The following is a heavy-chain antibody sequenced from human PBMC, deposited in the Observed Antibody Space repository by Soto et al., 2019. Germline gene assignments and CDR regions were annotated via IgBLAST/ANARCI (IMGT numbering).Heavy chain of an antibody. CDR3: VRRHVSATGIDWFDP. Sequence: ASVKVSCKASGYTFTSYGMHWVRPAPGQRLEWMGWINAANGDTKYSPKFQGRVTITRDTSASTAYMELSSLRSEDTAVYYCVRRHVSATGIDWFDPWGQGTLLTVSS. J-gene: IGHJ5*02. D-gene: IGHD6-13*01. V-gene: IGHV1-3*01. CDR1: GYTFTSYG. CDR2: INAANGDT.